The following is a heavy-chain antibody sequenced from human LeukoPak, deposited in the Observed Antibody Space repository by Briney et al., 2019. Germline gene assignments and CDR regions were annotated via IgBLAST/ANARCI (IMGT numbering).Heavy chain of an antibody. CDR3: ARVLYRGENWFDP. Sequence: PSETLSLTCAVSGGSISSGGYSWSWIRQAPGKGLEWIGYIFSRGNTEYHPSLKSRATISVDTSKNQCSLTLNSVTAADTAVYYCARVLYRGENWFDPWGQGTLVTVSS. D-gene: IGHD3-10*01. CDR1: GGSISSGGYS. CDR2: IFSRGNT. J-gene: IGHJ5*02. V-gene: IGHV4-61*08.